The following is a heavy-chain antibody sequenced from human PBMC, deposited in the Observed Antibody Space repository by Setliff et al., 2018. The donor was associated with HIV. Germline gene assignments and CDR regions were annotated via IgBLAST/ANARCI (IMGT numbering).Heavy chain of an antibody. CDR1: GFTFNNYA. V-gene: IGHV3-74*01. J-gene: IGHJ4*02. D-gene: IGHD5-12*01. CDR2: VNRDGSST. Sequence: GGSLRLSCAASGFTFNNYAMGWVRQAPGKGLVWVSRVNRDGSSTTYADSVKDRFTISRDNAKNTQYLQMNRLRAEDTGVYYCHSGYDTEEQSYFDYWGQGALVTVSS. CDR3: HSGYDTEEQSYFDY.